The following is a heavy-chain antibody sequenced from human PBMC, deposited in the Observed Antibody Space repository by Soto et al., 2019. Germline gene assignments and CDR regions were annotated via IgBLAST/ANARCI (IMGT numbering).Heavy chain of an antibody. Sequence: GGSLRLSCAASGFSFSLFWMSWVRQTPGKGLERVANINEDGSEKFFADSVKGRFTISRDNAKNSLSLQMNSLTADDTAVYYCARTGWPQSSYYFDYWGQGTLVTVSS. CDR1: GFSFSLFW. D-gene: IGHD3-16*01. J-gene: IGHJ4*02. CDR3: ARTGWPQSSYYFDY. V-gene: IGHV3-7*03. CDR2: INEDGSEK.